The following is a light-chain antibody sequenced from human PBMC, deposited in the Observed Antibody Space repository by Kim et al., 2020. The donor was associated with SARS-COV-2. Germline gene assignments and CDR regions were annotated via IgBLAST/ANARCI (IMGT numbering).Light chain of an antibody. CDR2: AAS. Sequence: PGERATLSCWASQSIRNNYLAWYQQRPGQSPGVLIFAASTRATGISDKFSGGGSGTHFTLTISRLEAGDSAVYYCQQYGSSPLTFGGGTKVDIK. V-gene: IGKV3-20*01. CDR1: QSIRNNY. CDR3: QQYGSSPLT. J-gene: IGKJ4*01.